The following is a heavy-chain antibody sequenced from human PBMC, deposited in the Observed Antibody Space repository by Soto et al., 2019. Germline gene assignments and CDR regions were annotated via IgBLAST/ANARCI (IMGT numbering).Heavy chain of an antibody. V-gene: IGHV3-23*01. J-gene: IGHJ6*02. CDR3: TRCMRADV. CDR2: ISDGGAT. CDR1: GLTLSRYI. D-gene: IGHD2-8*01. Sequence: EEQLLESGGGLVQPGGSLRLSCAASGLTLSRYILNWVRQAPGKGLEWVSGISDGGATYYADSVRGRFTIFRDNSKNTLYLLMSSLSADDTSVYYCTRCMRADVWGQGTTVTVSS.